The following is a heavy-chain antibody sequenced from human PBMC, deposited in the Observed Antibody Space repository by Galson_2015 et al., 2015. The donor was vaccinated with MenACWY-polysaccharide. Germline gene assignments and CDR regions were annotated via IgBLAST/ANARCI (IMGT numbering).Heavy chain of an antibody. D-gene: IGHD3-22*01. V-gene: IGHV3-7*01. J-gene: IGHJ2*01. CDR3: ARDPLDSSGYTRGSVFDL. Sequence: FLRLSCAASGFIFSSLWMTWVRQAPGKRLIFVAITKQDGRENYYVDSVKGRFSTSRDNDKHSLLLQMNSLRSEDTAVYYCARDPLDSSGYTRGSVFDLWGRGTLVTVSS. CDR2: TKQDGREN. CDR1: GFIFSSLW.